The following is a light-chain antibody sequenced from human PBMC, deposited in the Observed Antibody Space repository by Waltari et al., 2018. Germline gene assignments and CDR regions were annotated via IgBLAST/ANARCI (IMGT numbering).Light chain of an antibody. V-gene: IGKV3-11*01. CDR2: DAS. J-gene: IGKJ3*01. CDR1: QSVRTY. Sequence: EIVLTQSPATLSLSPGERATLSCRASQSVRTYVAWYQQRRCQAPRLLIYDASNRVAGIPARFSGSGSGTDFTLTISSLEPDDFAVYYCQQRSTWPATFGPGTKVDIK. CDR3: QQRSTWPAT.